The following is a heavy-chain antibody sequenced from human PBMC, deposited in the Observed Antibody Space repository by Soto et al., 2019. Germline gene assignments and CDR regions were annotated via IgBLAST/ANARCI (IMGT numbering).Heavy chain of an antibody. Sequence: ASAKVSCKASGYTFTGYYIHWVRQAPGQGLEWMGWINPNSGGTNYAQKFQGRVTMTRDTSISTAYMELSRLRSDDTAVYYCARDGVDCSSTSCYFRAVDYGMDVWGQGTTVTVSS. CDR2: INPNSGGT. CDR1: GYTFTGYY. D-gene: IGHD2-2*01. CDR3: ARDGVDCSSTSCYFRAVDYGMDV. J-gene: IGHJ6*02. V-gene: IGHV1-2*02.